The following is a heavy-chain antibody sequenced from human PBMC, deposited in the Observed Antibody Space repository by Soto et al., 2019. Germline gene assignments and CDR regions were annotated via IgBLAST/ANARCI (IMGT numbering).Heavy chain of an antibody. CDR3: ARVSISSTSCYYPDY. J-gene: IGHJ4*02. Sequence: ASMKVSCKASGYTFTSYYMHWVRQAPGQGLEWMGIINPSGGSTSYAQKFQGRVTMTRDTSTSTVYMELSSLRSEDTAVYYCARVSISSTSCYYPDYWGQGTLVTVSS. CDR1: GYTFTSYY. V-gene: IGHV1-46*01. D-gene: IGHD2-2*01. CDR2: INPSGGST.